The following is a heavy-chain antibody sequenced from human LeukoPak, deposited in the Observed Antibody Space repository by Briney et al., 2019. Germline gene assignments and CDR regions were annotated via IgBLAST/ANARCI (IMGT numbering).Heavy chain of an antibody. CDR1: GGSIRSYF. J-gene: IGHJ4*02. V-gene: IGHV4-59*01. Sequence: SETLSLTCTVSGGSIRSYFWSWIRQPPGKGLEWIGYIYHSGTINYNPSLKSRVTISVDTSMNQFSLNLSSVTAADTAVYYCARALGYDSSGIDSWGQGTLVTVSS. D-gene: IGHD3-22*01. CDR3: ARALGYDSSGIDS. CDR2: IYHSGTI.